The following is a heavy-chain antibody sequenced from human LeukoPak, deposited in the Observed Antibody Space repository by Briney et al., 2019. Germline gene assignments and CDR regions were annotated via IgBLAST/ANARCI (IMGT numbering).Heavy chain of an antibody. CDR1: GSTFSSYA. J-gene: IGHJ4*02. CDR2: ISGSGGST. D-gene: IGHD3-22*01. V-gene: IGHV3-23*01. Sequence: GGSLRLSCAASGSTFSSYAMSWVRQAPGKGLEWVSAISGSGGSTYYADSVKGRFTISRDNSKNTLYLQMNSLRAEDTAVYYCAREGYYYDSSGYYYPDYWGQGTLVTVSS. CDR3: AREGYYYDSSGYYYPDY.